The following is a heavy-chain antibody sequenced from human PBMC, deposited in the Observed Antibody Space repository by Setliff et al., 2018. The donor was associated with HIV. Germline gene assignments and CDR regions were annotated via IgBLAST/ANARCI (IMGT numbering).Heavy chain of an antibody. Sequence: SETLSLTCTVSGGSISSYYWSWIRQPPGKGLEWIGYIYTSGSVNYNPSLNSRVAISVDTSKNQFSLKVNSVTAADTAVYYCARSPRIGVAGEFEYWGQGTLVTVSS. CDR2: IYTSGSV. J-gene: IGHJ4*02. CDR3: ARSPRIGVAGEFEY. CDR1: GGSISSYY. D-gene: IGHD6-19*01. V-gene: IGHV4-4*09.